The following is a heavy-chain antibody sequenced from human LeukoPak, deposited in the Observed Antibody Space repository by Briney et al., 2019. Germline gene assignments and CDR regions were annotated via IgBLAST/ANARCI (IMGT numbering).Heavy chain of an antibody. V-gene: IGHV4-39*01. CDR3: ARQYANYYDSSGYYYFSLVYFDY. CDR1: GGSISNSSYY. CDR2: IYYSGRT. D-gene: IGHD3-22*01. J-gene: IGHJ4*02. Sequence: SETLSLTCTVSGGSISNSSYYWGWIRQPPGKGLEWIGSIYYSGRTYYNPSLKSRVTISVDTSKNQFSLKLSSVTAADTAVYYCARQYANYYDSSGYYYFSLVYFDYWGQGTLVTVSS.